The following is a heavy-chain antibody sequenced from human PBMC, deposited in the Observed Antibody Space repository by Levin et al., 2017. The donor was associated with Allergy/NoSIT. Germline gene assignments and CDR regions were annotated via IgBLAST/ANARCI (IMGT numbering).Heavy chain of an antibody. J-gene: IGHJ4*02. CDR2: IYWDDDK. Sequence: SGPTLVKPTQTLTLTCTFSGFSLSTSGVGVGWIRQPPGKALEWLALIYWDDDKRYSPSLKSRLTITKDTSKNQVVLTMTNMDPVDTATYYCARVYDSSGYYYDSTENFDYWGQGTLVTVSS. D-gene: IGHD3-22*01. V-gene: IGHV2-5*02. CDR3: ARVYDSSGYYYDSTENFDY. CDR1: GFSLSTSGVG.